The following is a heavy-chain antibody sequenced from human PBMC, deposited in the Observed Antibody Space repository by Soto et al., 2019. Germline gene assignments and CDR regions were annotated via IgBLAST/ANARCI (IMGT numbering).Heavy chain of an antibody. J-gene: IGHJ6*03. D-gene: IGHD3-10*01. CDR3: AHATRAAPLQYYIDI. CDR1: GFSLSTSGVG. CDR2: VYWDDDK. V-gene: IGHV2-5*05. Sequence: QITLKESGPTLVNPTQTLTLTCTFSGFSLSTSGVGGGWIRQPPEKALEWLALVYWDDDKRYGPSLRGRLTITKDTSKNQVFLTMTNVGPVDTATYYSAHATRAAPLQYYIDIWGEGTTVTVSS.